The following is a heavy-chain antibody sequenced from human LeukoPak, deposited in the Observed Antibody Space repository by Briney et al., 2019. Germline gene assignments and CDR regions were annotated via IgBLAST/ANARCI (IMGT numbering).Heavy chain of an antibody. J-gene: IGHJ4*02. CDR3: ARRATVGPEITESNWLAP. CDR1: GGSIISYS. V-gene: IGHV4-59*08. D-gene: IGHD7-27*01. Sequence: SETLSLTCTVSGGSIISYSWNWIRQPPGKGLEWIGYMHYTGNTNYNPSLKSRVTISLDTSKNLFSLRLRSVNAADTAVYYCARRATVGPEITESNWLAPWGKGTLVTVCS. CDR2: MHYTGNT.